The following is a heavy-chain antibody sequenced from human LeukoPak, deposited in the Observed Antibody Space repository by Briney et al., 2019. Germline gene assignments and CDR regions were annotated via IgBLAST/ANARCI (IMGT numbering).Heavy chain of an antibody. D-gene: IGHD3-22*01. CDR3: ARVAPTAYYYDRPWYFDL. CDR1: GGSISSYY. V-gene: IGHV4-4*07. CDR2: IYTSGST. J-gene: IGHJ2*01. Sequence: SETLSLTCTVSGGSISSYYWSWIRQPAGKGLEWIGRIYTSGSTNYNPSLKSRVTMSVDTSKNQFSLKLSSVTAADTAVYYCARVAPTAYYYDRPWYFDLWGRGTLVTVSS.